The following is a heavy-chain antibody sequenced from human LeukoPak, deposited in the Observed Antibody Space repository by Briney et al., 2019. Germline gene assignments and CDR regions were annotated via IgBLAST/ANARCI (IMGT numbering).Heavy chain of an antibody. Sequence: GASVKVSCKASGYTFTSYGISWVRQAPGQGLEWMGWISAYNGNTNYAQKVQGRVTMTTDTSTSTAYMELRSLRSDDTAVYYCARARQLRFLEWTPDFDYWGQGTLVTVSS. CDR2: ISAYNGNT. D-gene: IGHD3-3*01. V-gene: IGHV1-18*01. J-gene: IGHJ4*02. CDR3: ARARQLRFLEWTPDFDY. CDR1: GYTFTSYG.